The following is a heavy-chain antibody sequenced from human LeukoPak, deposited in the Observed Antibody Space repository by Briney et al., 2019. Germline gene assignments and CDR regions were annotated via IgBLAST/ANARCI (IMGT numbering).Heavy chain of an antibody. D-gene: IGHD4-17*01. V-gene: IGHV3-21*01. J-gene: IGHJ4*02. CDR1: GFTFSVYS. Sequence: GGSLRLSCAASGFTFSVYSMNWVRQAPGKGLEWVSSISSTSSSINYADSVKGRFTISRDNAKNSLYLQMNSLRAEDTAVYYCARLRNDYGDYVLDYWAREPWSPSPQ. CDR2: ISSTSSSI. CDR3: ARLRNDYGDYVLDY.